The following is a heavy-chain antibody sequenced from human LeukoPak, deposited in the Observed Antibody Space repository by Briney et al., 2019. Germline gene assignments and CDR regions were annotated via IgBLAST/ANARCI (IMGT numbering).Heavy chain of an antibody. CDR3: PRDSQWLVSSGYYYYYMDV. V-gene: IGHV3-30*04. J-gene: IGHJ6*03. CDR1: GFTFSSYA. CDR2: MSSDGTKK. Sequence: GRSLRLSCSASGFTFSSYAMHWVRQAPAKGLEWVAVMSSDGTKKYYADAVKGRFTISRDNSTNTLSLQMNSLRPDATAVYYSPRDSQWLVSSGYYYYYMDVWGKGTTVTVSS. D-gene: IGHD6-19*01.